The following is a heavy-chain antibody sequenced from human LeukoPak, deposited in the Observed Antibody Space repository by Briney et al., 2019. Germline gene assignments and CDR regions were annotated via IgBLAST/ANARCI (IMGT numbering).Heavy chain of an antibody. CDR2: INPNSGGT. CDR1: GYTFTGYY. J-gene: IGHJ4*02. V-gene: IGHV1-2*02. D-gene: IGHD3-16*02. Sequence: ASVKVSCKASGYTFTGYYMHWVRQAPGQGLEWMGWINPNSGGTNYAQKFQGRVTMTRDTSISTAYMELSRLRSDDTAVYYCARARLRLGELSLRGPEDYFDYWGPGTLVTVSS. CDR3: ARARLRLGELSLRGPEDYFDY.